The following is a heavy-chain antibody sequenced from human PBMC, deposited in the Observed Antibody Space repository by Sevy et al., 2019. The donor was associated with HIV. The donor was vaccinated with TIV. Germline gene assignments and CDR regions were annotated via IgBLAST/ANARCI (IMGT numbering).Heavy chain of an antibody. CDR2: ISGTNSST. V-gene: IGHV3-23*01. Sequence: GGSLRLSCAASGFTFSSYAMNWVRHAPGKGLEWVSTISGTNSSTYNADSVKGRFTVSRDNSKNTLYLQMNSLRAEDTAVYYCANSITLSSSFDYWGQGTLVTVSS. CDR3: ANSITLSSSFDY. D-gene: IGHD3-22*01. CDR1: GFTFSSYA. J-gene: IGHJ4*02.